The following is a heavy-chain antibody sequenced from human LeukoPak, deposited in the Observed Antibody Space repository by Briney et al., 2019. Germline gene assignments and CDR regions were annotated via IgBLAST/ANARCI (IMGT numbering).Heavy chain of an antibody. CDR3: ARGINVRGVIKWFDP. CDR1: GDSISSGDYF. J-gene: IGHJ5*02. D-gene: IGHD3-10*01. V-gene: IGHV4-30-4*01. CDR2: ISYSGST. Sequence: SETLSLTCTVSGDSISSGDYFWSRIRQPPGKGLEWLGYISYSGSTYSNPSVESRPIMSLDTSKNQFSLRLSSVTAADTAVYYCARGINVRGVIKWFDPWGQGTLVTISS.